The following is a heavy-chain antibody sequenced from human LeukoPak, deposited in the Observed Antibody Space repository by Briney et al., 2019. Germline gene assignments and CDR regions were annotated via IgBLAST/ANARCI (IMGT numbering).Heavy chain of an antibody. V-gene: IGHV3-23*01. J-gene: IGHJ6*02. Sequence: PGGSLRLSCAASGFTFSNYVMGWVRQPPGEGLQWVSVISGSGITTYYARSVKGRFTISRDNSKNTLYLQMNNLRDEDTAVYYCARSPYYGSGSYFYYYGMDVWGQGTTVTVSS. CDR2: ISGSGITT. D-gene: IGHD3-10*01. CDR3: ARSPYYGSGSYFYYYGMDV. CDR1: GFTFSNYV.